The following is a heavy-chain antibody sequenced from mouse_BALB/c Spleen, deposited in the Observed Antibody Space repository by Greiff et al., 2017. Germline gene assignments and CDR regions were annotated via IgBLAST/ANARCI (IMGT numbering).Heavy chain of an antibody. D-gene: IGHD2-4*01. CDR2: ISYDGSN. Sequence: EVQLQESGPGLVKPSQSLSLTCSVTGYSITSGYYWNWIRQFPGNKLEWMGYISYDGSNNYNPSLKNRISITRDTSKNQFFLKLNSVTTEDTATYYSASPYYYDDYAMDYWGQGTSVTVSS. CDR3: ASPYYYDDYAMDY. V-gene: IGHV3-6*02. CDR1: GYSITSGYY. J-gene: IGHJ4*01.